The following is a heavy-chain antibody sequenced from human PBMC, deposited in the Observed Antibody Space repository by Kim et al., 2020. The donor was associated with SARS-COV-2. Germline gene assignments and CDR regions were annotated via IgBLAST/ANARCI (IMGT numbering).Heavy chain of an antibody. CDR3: ARGIGATGIAY. J-gene: IGHJ4*02. V-gene: IGHV1-69*02. CDR2: IIPILAVT. Sequence: SVKVSCKASGGPSTTHPISWVRQAPGQGLEWMGRIIPILAVTNYADTFRGRVTISADRSTDTVYMEVNSLTSDDTAVYYCARGIGATGIAYWGQGTLVTVSS. D-gene: IGHD3-3*01. CDR1: GGPSTTHP.